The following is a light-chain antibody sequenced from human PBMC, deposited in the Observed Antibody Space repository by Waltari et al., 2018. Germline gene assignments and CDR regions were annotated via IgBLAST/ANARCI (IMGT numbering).Light chain of an antibody. Sequence: QSALTQPASVSGSPGQSITISCTGTSSDVGGYNYVSWYQQYPGKVPKLMIYDVSKWPAGVSIRFSGSKSGNTASLTISGRQAEEEANYYCSSYTSRNTVIFGGGTKRTVL. CDR2: DVS. CDR1: SSDVGGYNY. V-gene: IGLV2-14*01. J-gene: IGLJ2*01. CDR3: SSYTSRNTVI.